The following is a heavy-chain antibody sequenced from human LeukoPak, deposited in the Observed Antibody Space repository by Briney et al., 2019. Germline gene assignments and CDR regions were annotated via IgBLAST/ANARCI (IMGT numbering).Heavy chain of an antibody. Sequence: PGGSLRLSCAASGFTFSSYWMIWVRQAPGRGLEWVANIKQDGSEKYYVDSVKGRFTISRDNAKNSLYLQMNSLRAEDTAVYYCARYNHYDILTGWKGGWFDPWGQGTLVTVSS. CDR2: IKQDGSEK. CDR1: GFTFSSYW. J-gene: IGHJ5*02. V-gene: IGHV3-7*01. D-gene: IGHD3-9*01. CDR3: ARYNHYDILTGWKGGWFDP.